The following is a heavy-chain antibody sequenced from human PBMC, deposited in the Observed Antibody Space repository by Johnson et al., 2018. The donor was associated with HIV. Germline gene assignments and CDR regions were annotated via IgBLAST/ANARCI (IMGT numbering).Heavy chain of an antibody. CDR2: SWNSGSI. Sequence: VQLVESGGGLVQPGGSLRLSCAASGFTVSSNYMSWVRQAPGKGLEWVSGISWNSGSIVYADSVKGRFTISRDNAKNTLYLQMNSLRAEDTAVYYCARSLPGRGSYYAFDIWGQGTMVTVSS. CDR3: ARSLPGRGSYYAFDI. CDR1: GFTVSSNY. V-gene: IGHV3-66*02. D-gene: IGHD1-26*01. J-gene: IGHJ3*02.